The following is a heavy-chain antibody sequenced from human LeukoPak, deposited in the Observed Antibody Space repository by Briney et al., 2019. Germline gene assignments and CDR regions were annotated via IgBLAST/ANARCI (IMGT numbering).Heavy chain of an antibody. CDR2: INGGGDIM. CDR1: GFSLRAYD. J-gene: IGHJ3*02. Sequence: PGGSLRLSCAAPGFSLRAYDLIWVRQAPGRGLDWVSIINGGGDIMMYEDSVKGRFTIPRDNSKNTFYLQMNSLRVEDTAVYSCAMRDRGYGLDIWGQGTMVTVSS. V-gene: IGHV3-23*01. D-gene: IGHD3-10*01. CDR3: AMRDRGYGLDI.